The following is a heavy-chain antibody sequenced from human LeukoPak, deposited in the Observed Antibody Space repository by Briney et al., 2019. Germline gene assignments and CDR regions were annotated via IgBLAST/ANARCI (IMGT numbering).Heavy chain of an antibody. Sequence: GGSLRLSCAASGITVITNDMTWVRQAPGKGLEWVSVLYSDGNTKYADSVQGRFTISRDNSKNTLYLEMNSLSPDDTAVYYCARGVEPLAANTLAYWGQGTLVTVSS. CDR2: LYSDGNT. D-gene: IGHD1-14*01. J-gene: IGHJ4*02. CDR1: GITVITND. CDR3: ARGVEPLAANTLAY. V-gene: IGHV3-53*01.